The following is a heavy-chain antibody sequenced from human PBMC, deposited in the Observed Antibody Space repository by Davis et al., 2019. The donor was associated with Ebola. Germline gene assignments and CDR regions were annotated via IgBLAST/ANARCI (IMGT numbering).Heavy chain of an antibody. D-gene: IGHD3-22*01. CDR3: ARRPAVVMGAMDV. CDR1: GYSFSSYW. CDR2: IYPGDSDT. Sequence: KVSCKGSGYSFSSYWIGWVRQVPGKGLEWMGIIYPGDSDTRYSPSFQGQVTISADKYTSTVYLQWSSLKASDTAMYYCARRPAVVMGAMDVWGKGATVTVS. V-gene: IGHV5-51*01. J-gene: IGHJ6*03.